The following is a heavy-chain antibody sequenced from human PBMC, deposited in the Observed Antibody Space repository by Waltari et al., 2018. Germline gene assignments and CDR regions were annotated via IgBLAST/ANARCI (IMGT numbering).Heavy chain of an antibody. CDR2: VYATGST. Sequence: QVQLQESGPGLVKASQTLSLSCSVSGGSVSTGGSYWTWIRQPAGTALEWIGRVYATGSTSYNVALKSRVTIFLDTSKNEFSLKLTSVTAADAAIYYCAREGLKNDWPQGYFDIWGRGAPVTVS. J-gene: IGHJ2*01. D-gene: IGHD1-1*01. CDR3: AREGLKNDWPQGYFDI. CDR1: GGSVSTGGSY. V-gene: IGHV4-61*02.